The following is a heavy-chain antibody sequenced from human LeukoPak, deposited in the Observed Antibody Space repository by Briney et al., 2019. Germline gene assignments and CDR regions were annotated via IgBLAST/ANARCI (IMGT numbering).Heavy chain of an antibody. J-gene: IGHJ4*02. D-gene: IGHD7-27*01. CDR3: ARVSPQANWGDY. Sequence: GGSLRLSCAASGVTFSSYWMSWVRQAPGKGLEWVANIKQDGSEKYYVDSVKGRFTISRYNAKNSLYLQMNSLRAEDTAVYFCARVSPQANWGDYWGRGTMVTVSS. CDR1: GVTFSSYW. CDR2: IKQDGSEK. V-gene: IGHV3-7*01.